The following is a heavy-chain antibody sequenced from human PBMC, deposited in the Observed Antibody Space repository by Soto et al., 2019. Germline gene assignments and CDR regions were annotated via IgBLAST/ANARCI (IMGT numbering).Heavy chain of an antibody. V-gene: IGHV3-23*01. CDR2: ISDNGDST. CDR3: ASYVRGPTFYFDN. J-gene: IGHJ4*02. CDR1: GVTFSTYA. Sequence: GSLRLSGAAAGVTFSTYAMGWVRQAPGKGLEWVSVISDNGDSTYYADSVKGRFTISRDSSKNTLYLRMNSLRAEDTAVYYWASYVRGPTFYFDNWGQGTLVTVSS. D-gene: IGHD3-10*02.